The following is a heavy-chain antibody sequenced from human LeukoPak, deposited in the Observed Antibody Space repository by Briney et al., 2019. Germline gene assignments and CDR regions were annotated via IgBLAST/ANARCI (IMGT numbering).Heavy chain of an antibody. J-gene: IGHJ5*02. CDR1: GFTFSSYG. Sequence: GGSLRLSCAASGFTFSSYGMHWVRQAPGKGLEWVAVIWYDGSNKYYADSVKGRFTISRDNSKNTLYLQVNSLRAEDTAVYYCARDSSMSGFDPWGQGTLVTVSS. D-gene: IGHD2-2*01. CDR2: IWYDGSNK. CDR3: ARDSSMSGFDP. V-gene: IGHV3-33*01.